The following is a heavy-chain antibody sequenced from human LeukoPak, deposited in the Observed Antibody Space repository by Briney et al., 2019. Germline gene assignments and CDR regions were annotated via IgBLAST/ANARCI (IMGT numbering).Heavy chain of an antibody. CDR2: IHSSGST. Sequence: PSETLSLTCTDSGGPTSRSDGTWIRQPPGKGLEWIGYIHSSGSTSYNPSLKSRVTISLDTSKNQFSMKLSSVTAADTAVYYCARDNGASMTNNIYWYIHWGQGTLVTVSS. V-gene: IGHV4-59*01. CDR3: ARDNGASMTNNIYWYIH. CDR1: GGPTSRSD. D-gene: IGHD2-8*02. J-gene: IGHJ4*02.